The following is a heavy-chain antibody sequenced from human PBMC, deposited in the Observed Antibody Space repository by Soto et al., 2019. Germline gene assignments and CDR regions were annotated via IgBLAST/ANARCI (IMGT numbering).Heavy chain of an antibody. D-gene: IGHD2-15*01. CDR1: GGSISSYY. CDR2: IYYSGST. V-gene: IGHV4-59*01. CDR3: ARDRSCSGGSCSYSYPYNWFDP. Sequence: SETLSLTCTVSGGSISSYYWSWIRQPPGKGLEWIGYIYYSGSTNYNPSLKSRVTISVDTSKNQFSLKLSSVTAADTAVYYCARDRSCSGGSCSYSYPYNWFDPWGQGTLVTVSS. J-gene: IGHJ5*02.